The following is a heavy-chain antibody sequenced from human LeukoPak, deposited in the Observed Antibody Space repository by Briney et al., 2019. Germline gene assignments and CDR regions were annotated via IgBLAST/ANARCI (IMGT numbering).Heavy chain of an antibody. CDR1: GFTFSSYA. CDR2: ISGSGGST. CDR3: AKEIYGDSTGGRFQH. Sequence: PGGSLRLSCAASGFTFSSYAMSWVRQAPGKGLEWVSVISGSGGSTYYADSVKGRFTISGDNSKNTLYLQMNSLRAEDTAVYYCAKEIYGDSTGGRFQHWGQGTLVTVSS. D-gene: IGHD4-17*01. J-gene: IGHJ1*01. V-gene: IGHV3-23*01.